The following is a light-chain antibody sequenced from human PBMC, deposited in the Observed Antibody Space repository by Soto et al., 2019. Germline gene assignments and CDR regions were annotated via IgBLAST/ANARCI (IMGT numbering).Light chain of an antibody. V-gene: IGLV2-14*01. CDR3: CPYTTSHTRV. CDR1: SSDVGHYNY. J-gene: IGLJ1*01. CDR2: DVN. Sequence: QSALTQPASVSGSPGQSITISCTGTSSDVGHYNYVSWYQQHPGKAPKLVIYDVNLRPSGVPDRFSGSKSGNTASLTISGLQAEDEADFHCCPYTTSHTRVFGTGTKLTVL.